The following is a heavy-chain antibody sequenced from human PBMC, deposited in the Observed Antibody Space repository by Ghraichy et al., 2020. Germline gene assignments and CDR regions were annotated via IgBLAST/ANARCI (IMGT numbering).Heavy chain of an antibody. CDR3: ARGQRPMVRGRTFDY. CDR1: GGSISSSNW. Sequence: SETLSLTCAVSGGSISSSNWWSWVRQPPGKGLEWIGEIYHSGSTNYNPSLKSRVTISVDKSKNQFSLKLSSVTAADTAVYYCARGQRPMVRGRTFDYWGQGTLVTVSS. CDR2: IYHSGST. D-gene: IGHD3-10*01. V-gene: IGHV4-4*02. J-gene: IGHJ4*02.